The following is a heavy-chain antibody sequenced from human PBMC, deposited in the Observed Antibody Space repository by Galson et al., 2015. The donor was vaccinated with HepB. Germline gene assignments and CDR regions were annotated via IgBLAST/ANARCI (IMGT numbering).Heavy chain of an antibody. CDR3: ATGKPRYSSASSYFDY. V-gene: IGHV1-24*01. CDR1: GYTLTELP. D-gene: IGHD6-19*01. Sequence: SVKVSCKVSGYTLTELPMHWVRQAPGKGLEWMGGFDPEDGETIYAQKFQGRVTMTEDTSTDTAYMELSSLRSEDTAVYYCATGKPRYSSASSYFDYWGQGTLVTVSS. CDR2: FDPEDGET. J-gene: IGHJ4*02.